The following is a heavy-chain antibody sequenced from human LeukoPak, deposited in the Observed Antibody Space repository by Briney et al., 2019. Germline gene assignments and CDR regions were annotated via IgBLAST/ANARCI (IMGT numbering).Heavy chain of an antibody. CDR2: IYYSGST. V-gene: IGHV4-59*08. D-gene: IGHD2-15*01. J-gene: IGHJ4*02. Sequence: SETLSLTCTVSGGSISSYYWSWIRQPPGKGLEWIGYIYYSGSTNYNPSLKSRVTISVDTSKNQFSLKLSSVTAADTAVYYCARRHYCSGGSCYSGSDHFDYWGQGTLVTVSS. CDR1: GGSISSYY. CDR3: ARRHYCSGGSCYSGSDHFDY.